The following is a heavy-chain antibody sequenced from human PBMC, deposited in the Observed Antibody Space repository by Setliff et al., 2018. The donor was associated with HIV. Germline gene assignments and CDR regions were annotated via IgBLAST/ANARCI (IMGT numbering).Heavy chain of an antibody. J-gene: IGHJ4*02. Sequence: PGGSLRLSCEASGFTFSGSDMNWVRLVPGKGLEWVSYIDSGSETKYYAHSVKGRFSISRDNSRNALFLQMNNLGVGDTAIYYCARDRASSGYYARFDHWGQGTLVTVSS. CDR2: IDSGSETK. D-gene: IGHD3-22*01. V-gene: IGHV3-48*03. CDR1: GFTFSGSD. CDR3: ARDRASSGYYARFDH.